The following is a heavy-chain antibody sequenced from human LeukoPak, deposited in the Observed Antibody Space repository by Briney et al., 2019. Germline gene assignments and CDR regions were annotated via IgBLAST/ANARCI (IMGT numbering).Heavy chain of an antibody. CDR3: ARIRSYCGGDCEDYYYGMDV. CDR1: ACTFSSYT. J-gene: IGHJ6*02. D-gene: IGHD2-21*02. Sequence: GASVNLSCEASACTFSSYTIIWVRQAPGQGLEWMGRIIPNLGIANYAQKFQGRVTITADKSTSTAYMELSSLRSEDTAVYYCARIRSYCGGDCEDYYYGMDVWGQGTTVTVSS. V-gene: IGHV1-69*02. CDR2: IIPNLGIA.